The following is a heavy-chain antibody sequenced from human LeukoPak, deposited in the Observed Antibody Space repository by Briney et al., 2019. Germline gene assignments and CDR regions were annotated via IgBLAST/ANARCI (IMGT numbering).Heavy chain of an antibody. J-gene: IGHJ4*02. Sequence: PGGSLRLSCAASGFTFNNAWMNWARQAPGKGLEWVGHIKSKADGGTTDFAAPVKGRFTISRDDSKNTLYLQMNSLQTEDTAVYYCTYRGTSFDFWGQGTLVTVSS. CDR3: TYRGTSFDF. CDR2: IKSKADGGTT. D-gene: IGHD1-26*01. V-gene: IGHV3-15*05. CDR1: GFTFNNAW.